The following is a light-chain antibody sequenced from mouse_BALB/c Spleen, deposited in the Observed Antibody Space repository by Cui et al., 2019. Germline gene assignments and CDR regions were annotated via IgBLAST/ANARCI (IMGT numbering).Light chain of an antibody. V-gene: IGKV4-80*01. CDR1: SSVSY. Sequence: QIVLTQSPAIMSASLGEENTLTCSASSSVSYMHWYQQKSGTSPKLLIYSTSNLASGVPSRFSGGGSGTFYSLTISSVEAEDAADYYCHQWSSYRTFGGGTKLEIK. J-gene: IGKJ1*01. CDR2: STS. CDR3: HQWSSYRT.